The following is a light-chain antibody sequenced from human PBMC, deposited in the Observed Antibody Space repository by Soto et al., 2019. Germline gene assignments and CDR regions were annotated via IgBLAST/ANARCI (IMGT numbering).Light chain of an antibody. CDR2: ASS. CDR1: SSDVGGYNY. CDR3: SSYTSGTTLYV. Sequence: QSALTQPASVSGSPGQSITISCTGTSSDVGGYNYVSWYQHHPGKAPRLMIYASSNRPSGVSHRFSGFRSGNTASLTISGLQAEDEADYYCSSYTSGTTLYVFGTGTKLTVL. J-gene: IGLJ1*01. V-gene: IGLV2-14*01.